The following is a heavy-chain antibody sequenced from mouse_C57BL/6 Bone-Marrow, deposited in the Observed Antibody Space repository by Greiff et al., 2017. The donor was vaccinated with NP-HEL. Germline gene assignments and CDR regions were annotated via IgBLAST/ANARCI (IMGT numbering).Heavy chain of an antibody. CDR3: AREPYDGYWYFDV. CDR2: INPNNGGT. V-gene: IGHV1-22*01. Sequence: VQLQQSGPELVKPGASVKMSCKASGYTFTDYNMHWVKQSHGKSLEWIGYINPNNGGTSYNQKFKGKATLTVNKSSSTAYMELRSLTSEDSAVYYCAREPYDGYWYFDVWGTGTTVTVSS. CDR1: GYTFTDYN. D-gene: IGHD2-3*01. J-gene: IGHJ1*03.